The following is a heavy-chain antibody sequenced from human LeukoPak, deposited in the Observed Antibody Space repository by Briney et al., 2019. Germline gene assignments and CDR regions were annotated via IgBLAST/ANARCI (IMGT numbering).Heavy chain of an antibody. D-gene: IGHD4-17*01. CDR2: INHSGST. V-gene: IGHV4-34*01. Sequence: SETLSLTCAVYGGSFSGYFWTWIRQPPGKGLEWIGEINHSGSTDYNPSLKSRVTISVDTSKNQFSLRLSSVTAADTAVYYCAREPVDYGDYDFDYWGQEPWSPSPQ. J-gene: IGHJ4*01. CDR3: AREPVDYGDYDFDY. CDR1: GGSFSGYF.